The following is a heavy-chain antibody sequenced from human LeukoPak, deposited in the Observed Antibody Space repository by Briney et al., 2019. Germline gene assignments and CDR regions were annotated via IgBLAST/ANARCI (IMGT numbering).Heavy chain of an antibody. CDR1: GFTFSSYS. CDR2: ISSSSSYI. J-gene: IGHJ6*02. CDR3: ARDTFPYGRDYYYGMDV. V-gene: IGHV3-21*01. D-gene: IGHD2/OR15-2a*01. Sequence: GGSLRLSCAASGFTFSSYSMNWVRQAPGKGLEWVSSISSSSSYIYYADSVKGRFTISRDNAKNSLYLQMNSLRAEDTAVYYCARDTFPYGRDYYYGMDVWGQGTTVTVSS.